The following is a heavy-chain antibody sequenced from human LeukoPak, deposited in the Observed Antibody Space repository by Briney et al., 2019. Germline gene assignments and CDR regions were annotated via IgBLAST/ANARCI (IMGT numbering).Heavy chain of an antibody. V-gene: IGHV3-21*01. CDR2: ISSSSSYI. CDR1: GFTFSSYS. J-gene: IGHJ6*02. CDR3: AGSPQLVRFLEWNNPYYYGMDV. Sequence: GGSLRLSCAASGFTFSSYSMTWVRQAPGKGLEWVSSISSSSSYIYYADSVKGRFTISRDNAKNSLYLQTNSLRAGDTAVYYCAGSPQLVRFLEWNNPYYYGMDVWGQGTTVTVSS. D-gene: IGHD3-3*01.